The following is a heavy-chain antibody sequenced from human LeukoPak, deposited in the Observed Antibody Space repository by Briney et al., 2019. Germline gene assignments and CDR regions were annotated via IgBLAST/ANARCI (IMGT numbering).Heavy chain of an antibody. CDR1: GYAFADYW. D-gene: IGHD3-22*01. J-gene: IGHJ4*02. Sequence: GESLKISCRVFGYAFADYWIGWVREVPGRGLEWMGIVYPADSDVRYNPSLEGQVTFSADKSINTAYLQWSSLKASDTAMYYCARFEVNHEDGTAYYSLDYWGQGTLVTVSS. V-gene: IGHV5-51*01. CDR3: ARFEVNHEDGTAYYSLDY. CDR2: VYPADSDV.